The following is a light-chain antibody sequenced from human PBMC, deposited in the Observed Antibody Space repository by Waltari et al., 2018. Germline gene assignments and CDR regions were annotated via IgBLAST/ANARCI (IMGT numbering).Light chain of an antibody. V-gene: IGKV4-1*01. CDR3: QQYYSIPYT. CDR1: QSVLYSSNNKNY. Sequence: DIVMTQSPDSLAGSLGERATINRKSSQSVLYSSNNKNYLAWYQQKPGQPPKLLIYWASTRESGVPDRFSGSGSGTDFTLTISSLQAEDVAVYYCQQYYSIPYTFGQGTKLEIK. J-gene: IGKJ2*01. CDR2: WAS.